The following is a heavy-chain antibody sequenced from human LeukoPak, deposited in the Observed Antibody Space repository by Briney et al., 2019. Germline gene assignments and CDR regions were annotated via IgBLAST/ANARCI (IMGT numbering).Heavy chain of an antibody. D-gene: IGHD3-3*01. Sequence: GGSLRLSCAASGFIFTNYFMSWVRQAPGKGLEWVASIRHDGNEKYYVDSVRGRFTISRDNTMNSLYLQMSSLRAEDTAVYYCATDRGWRTSGYYLYYFEYWGQGTLVTYSS. J-gene: IGHJ4*02. CDR2: IRHDGNEK. CDR1: GFIFTNYF. CDR3: ATDRGWRTSGYYLYYFEY. V-gene: IGHV3-7*01.